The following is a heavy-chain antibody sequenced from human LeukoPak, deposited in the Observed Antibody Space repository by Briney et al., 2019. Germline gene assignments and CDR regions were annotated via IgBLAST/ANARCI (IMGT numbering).Heavy chain of an antibody. V-gene: IGHV4-34*01. J-gene: IGHJ4*02. CDR1: GGSFSGYY. D-gene: IGHD5-12*01. Sequence: SETLSLTCAVYGGSFSGYYWSWIRQPPGKGLEWIGEINHSGSTNYNPSLKSRVTISVDTSKNQFSLKLSSVTAADTAVYYCARAPGYSGYDFWGQGTLVTVSS. CDR3: ARAPGYSGYDF. CDR2: INHSGST.